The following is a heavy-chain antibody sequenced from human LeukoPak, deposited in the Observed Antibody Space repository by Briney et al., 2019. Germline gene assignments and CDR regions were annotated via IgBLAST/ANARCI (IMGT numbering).Heavy chain of an antibody. CDR1: GFTVSNDN. D-gene: IGHD6-6*01. Sequence: GGSLRLSCSASGFTVSNDNMNWVRQAPGKGLEWVSSISSSSGDMSYADSVQGRCTISIDNAKNSLYLQMNSLRAEDAAVYYCARAIGIAARPVFGYWGQGTLVTVSS. V-gene: IGHV3-21*01. CDR3: ARAIGIAARPVFGY. J-gene: IGHJ4*02. CDR2: ISSSSGDM.